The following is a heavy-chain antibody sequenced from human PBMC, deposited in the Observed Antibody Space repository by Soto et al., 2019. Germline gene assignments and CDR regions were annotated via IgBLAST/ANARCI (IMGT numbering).Heavy chain of an antibody. CDR2: TYYRSKWYN. CDR3: VRLIGNSWLDF. Sequence: SQTLSLTCAISGDSVSNSSVTWNWIRQSPSRGLEWLGRTYYRSKWYNDYAESVKSRITINPDTSKNQFSLHLNSVTPEDTAVYYCVRLIGNSWLDFWGQGTLVTVSS. V-gene: IGHV6-1*01. CDR1: GDSVSNSSVT. D-gene: IGHD1-26*01. J-gene: IGHJ5*01.